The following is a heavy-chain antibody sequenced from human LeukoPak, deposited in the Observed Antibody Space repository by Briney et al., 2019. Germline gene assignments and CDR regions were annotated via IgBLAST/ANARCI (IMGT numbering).Heavy chain of an antibody. J-gene: IGHJ5*01. CDR2: LIGNGGGI. CDR1: GFTFSDYA. Sequence: PGGSLRLSCAASGFTFSDYAMSWVRQAPGKSLEWVSGLIGNGGGISYADSVKGRFTISRDNSKSMVFLQMNSLSAEDTAMYYCAKDLVRWDGYWDIDSWGQGTLVTVSS. V-gene: IGHV3-23*01. CDR3: AKDLVRWDGYWDIDS. D-gene: IGHD2-15*01.